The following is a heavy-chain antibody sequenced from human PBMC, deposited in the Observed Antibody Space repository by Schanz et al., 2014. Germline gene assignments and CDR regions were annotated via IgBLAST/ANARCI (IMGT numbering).Heavy chain of an antibody. Sequence: EVQLLESGGGLVQPGGSLRLSCAASGFTFSAYAMTWVRQIPGKGLEWVSAISASGGTTYYADSVKGRFTISRDNSKTTLYLQMNSLRAEAAAVYYCAKAPREYWNYDNCPNCFDSWGQGTRVTASS. CDR3: AKAPREYWNYDNCPNCFDS. D-gene: IGHD3-10*01. J-gene: IGHJ5*01. V-gene: IGHV3-23*01. CDR1: GFTFSAYA. CDR2: ISASGGTT.